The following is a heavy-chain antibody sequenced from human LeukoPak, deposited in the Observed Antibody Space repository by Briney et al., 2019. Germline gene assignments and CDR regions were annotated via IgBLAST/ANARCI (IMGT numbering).Heavy chain of an antibody. Sequence: ASVKVSCKASGYSFTNYGIGWVRQAPGQGLEWMGWIGVYNGYTDYSQKFQGRVTMTTDTSTSTAYMEVRSLRSDDTAVYYCARETGTTSGAYYMDVWGKGTTVTVSS. CDR3: ARETGTTSGAYYMDV. CDR1: GYSFTNYG. J-gene: IGHJ6*03. CDR2: IGVYNGYT. D-gene: IGHD1-7*01. V-gene: IGHV1-18*01.